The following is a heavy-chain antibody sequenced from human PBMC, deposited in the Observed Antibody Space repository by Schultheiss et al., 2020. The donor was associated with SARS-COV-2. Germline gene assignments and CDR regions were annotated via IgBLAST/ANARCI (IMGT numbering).Heavy chain of an antibody. Sequence: GGSLRLSCAASGFTFSTYEMNWVRQAPGKGLEWVSYISRYSSTIDYADSVKGRFTISRDNAKNSLYLQMNSLRAEDTAVYYCARISSGSYYSTSYYYGMDVWGQGTTVTVSS. CDR1: GFTFSTYE. V-gene: IGHV3-48*03. CDR2: ISRYSSTI. D-gene: IGHD3-10*01. J-gene: IGHJ6*02. CDR3: ARISSGSYYSTSYYYGMDV.